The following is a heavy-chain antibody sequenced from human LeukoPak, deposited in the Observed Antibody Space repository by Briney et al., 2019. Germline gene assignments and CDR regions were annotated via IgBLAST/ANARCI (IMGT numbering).Heavy chain of an antibody. J-gene: IGHJ4*02. CDR1: GFTVSSTY. CDR3: ARRLLTGYCEF. V-gene: IGHV3-66*01. CDR2: LYSGDTT. Sequence: PGGSLRLSCAASGFTVSSTYMSWVRQAPGKGLEWVSALYSGDTTYYANSVKGRFTISRDNSKNMLYLQMNSLRAEDTAVYYCARRLLTGYCEFWGQGTLVTVSS. D-gene: IGHD3-9*01.